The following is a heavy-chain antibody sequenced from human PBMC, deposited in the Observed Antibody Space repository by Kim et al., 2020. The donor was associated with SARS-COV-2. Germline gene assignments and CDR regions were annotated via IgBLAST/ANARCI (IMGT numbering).Heavy chain of an antibody. D-gene: IGHD5-18*01. Sequence: GGSLRLSCAASGFTFSDYYMSWIRQAPGKGLEWVSYISSSSSYTNYADSVKGRFTISRDNAKNSLYLQMNSLRAEDTAVYYCARDQSSTAMVNYWGQGTLVTVSS. J-gene: IGHJ4*02. CDR1: GFTFSDYY. V-gene: IGHV3-11*06. CDR3: ARDQSSTAMVNY. CDR2: ISSSSSYT.